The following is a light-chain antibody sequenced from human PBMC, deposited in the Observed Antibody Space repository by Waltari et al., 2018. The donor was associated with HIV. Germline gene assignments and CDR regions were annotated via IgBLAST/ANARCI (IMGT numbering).Light chain of an antibody. CDR3: QSYDTSQHVI. CDR1: SGSIATHY. J-gene: IGLJ2*01. V-gene: IGLV6-57*01. Sequence: NFMLTQSHSVSESPGKTVTISCTRTSGSIATHYVQWYQQRPGSSPTTVIYEDTKRPSGVPDLFSGSIDISSNSASLTISALKTDDAADYYCQSYDTSQHVIFGGGTKLTVL. CDR2: EDT.